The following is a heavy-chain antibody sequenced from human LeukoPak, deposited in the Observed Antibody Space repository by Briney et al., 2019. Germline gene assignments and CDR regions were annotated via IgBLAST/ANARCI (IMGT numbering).Heavy chain of an antibody. J-gene: IGHJ4*02. CDR1: GFTFSSYA. Sequence: GGSLRLSCAASGFTFSSYAMTWVRQAPGKGPEWVSAISGGGDSTNYAASVKGRFTMSRDNSENMLYLQMNSLRVEDTAVYYYGKLLGATTSILNWGQGTLVTVSS. CDR2: ISGGGDST. D-gene: IGHD1-14*01. CDR3: GKLLGATTSILN. V-gene: IGHV3-23*01.